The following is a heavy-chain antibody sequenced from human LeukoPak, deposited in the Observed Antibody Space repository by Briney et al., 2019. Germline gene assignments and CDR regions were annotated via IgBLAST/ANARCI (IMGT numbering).Heavy chain of an antibody. J-gene: IGHJ4*02. V-gene: IGHV3-23*01. CDR3: AKRLGDLRAFNY. CDR1: GFTFNNYA. D-gene: IGHD2-21*02. Sequence: GGSLSLSCAASGFTFNNYAMSWVRQAPGKRLEWVSGISATSTTINYADPVKGRFTISRDNSKNTLYLQMNNLRAEDTAVYYCAKRLGDLRAFNYWGQGHPATVSS. CDR2: ISATSTTI.